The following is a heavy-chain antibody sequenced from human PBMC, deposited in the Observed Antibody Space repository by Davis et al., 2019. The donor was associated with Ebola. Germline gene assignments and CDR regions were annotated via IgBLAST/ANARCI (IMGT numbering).Heavy chain of an antibody. Sequence: GESLKISCEASGFTFSRYGMHWVRQAPGKGLEWVGFIRSKAYGGTTEYAASVKGRFTISRDDSKSIAYLQMNSLKTEDTAVYYCTRDPSWWGDGMDVWGQGTTVTVSS. D-gene: IGHD6-13*01. CDR1: GFTFSRYG. CDR2: IRSKAYGGTT. CDR3: TRDPSWWGDGMDV. V-gene: IGHV3-49*04. J-gene: IGHJ6*02.